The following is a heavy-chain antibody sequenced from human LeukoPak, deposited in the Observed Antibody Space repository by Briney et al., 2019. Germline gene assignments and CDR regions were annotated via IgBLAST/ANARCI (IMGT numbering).Heavy chain of an antibody. D-gene: IGHD6-13*01. V-gene: IGHV4-30-2*01. CDR1: GGSISSGAFS. Sequence: SETLSLTCAASGGSISSGAFSWSWIRQPPGKGLEWFVYLYHSGSTNYNPSLKSRVTISLDRSKNQFSLKLSSVTAADTVVYYCARGREAAGTLRDFDYWGQGTLVTVSS. CDR3: ARGREAAGTLRDFDY. CDR2: LYHSGST. J-gene: IGHJ4*02.